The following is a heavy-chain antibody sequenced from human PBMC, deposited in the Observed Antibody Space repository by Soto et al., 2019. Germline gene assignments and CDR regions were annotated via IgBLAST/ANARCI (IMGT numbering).Heavy chain of an antibody. CDR3: TDGSREYCSSTSCPHYYGMDV. D-gene: IGHD2-2*01. J-gene: IGHJ6*02. CDR1: GFTFSSYS. CDR2: ISSSSSYI. Sequence: PGGSLRLSCAASGFTFSSYSMNWVRQAPGKGLEWVSSISSSSSYIYYADSVKGRFTISRDNAKNSLYLQMNSLRAEDTAVYYCTDGSREYCSSTSCPHYYGMDVWGQGTTVTVSS. V-gene: IGHV3-21*01.